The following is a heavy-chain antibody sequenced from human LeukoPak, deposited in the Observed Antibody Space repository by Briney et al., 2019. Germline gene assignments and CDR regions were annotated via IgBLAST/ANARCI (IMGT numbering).Heavy chain of an antibody. J-gene: IGHJ3*02. V-gene: IGHV1-18*01. D-gene: IGHD3-22*01. CDR1: GYTFTSYG. CDR2: ISAYNGNT. Sequence: ASVKVSFKASGYTFTSYGISWVRQAPGQGLEWMGWISAYNGNTNYAQKLQGRVTMTTDTSTSTAYMELRSLRSDDTAVYYCARDMVDYYDSSGLSAFDIWGQGTMVTVSS. CDR3: ARDMVDYYDSSGLSAFDI.